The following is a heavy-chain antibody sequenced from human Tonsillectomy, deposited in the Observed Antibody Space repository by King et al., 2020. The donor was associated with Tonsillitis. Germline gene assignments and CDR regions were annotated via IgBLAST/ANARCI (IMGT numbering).Heavy chain of an antibody. CDR3: ARANWRAGWQWLAPTSRDWYFDL. CDR2: IWYDGSNK. Sequence: VQLVESGGGVVQPGRSLRLSCAASGFTFSSYGMHWVRQAPGKGLEWVAVIWYDGSNKYYADSVKGRFTISRDNSKNTLYLQMNSLRAEYTAVYYCARANWRAGWQWLAPTSRDWYFDLWGRGTLVTVSS. D-gene: IGHD6-19*01. J-gene: IGHJ2*01. CDR1: GFTFSSYG. V-gene: IGHV3-33*01.